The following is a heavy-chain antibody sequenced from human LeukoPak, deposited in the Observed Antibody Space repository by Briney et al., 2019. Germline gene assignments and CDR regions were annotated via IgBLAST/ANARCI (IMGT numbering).Heavy chain of an antibody. D-gene: IGHD3-10*01. CDR2: IYYSGST. J-gene: IGHJ4*02. V-gene: IGHV4-59*01. CDR1: GGSISSYY. Sequence: SETLSLTCTVSGGSISSYYWSWIRQPPGKGLEWIGYIYYSGSTNYNPSLKSRVTISVDTSKNQVSLKLSSVTAADTAVYYCARALAITMVRGATFDYWRQGTLVTVSS. CDR3: ARALAITMVRGATFDY.